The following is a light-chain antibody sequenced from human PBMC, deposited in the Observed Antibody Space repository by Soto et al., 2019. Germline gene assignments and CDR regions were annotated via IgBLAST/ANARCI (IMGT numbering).Light chain of an antibody. V-gene: IGKV3-20*01. Sequence: EIVLTQSPGTLSLSPGERATLSCRASQSVSSNYLGWYQQKPGQAPRLLIYGASTRATGIPDRFSGSGSGTDFSLTISRLEPEDFAVYYCQQYGKSPQITFGQGTRLEIK. J-gene: IGKJ5*01. CDR1: QSVSSNY. CDR2: GAS. CDR3: QQYGKSPQIT.